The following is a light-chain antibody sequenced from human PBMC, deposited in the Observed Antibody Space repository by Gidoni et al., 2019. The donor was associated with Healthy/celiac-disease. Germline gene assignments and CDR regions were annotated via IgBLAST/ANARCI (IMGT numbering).Light chain of an antibody. CDR3: QQSYSTPLT. CDR2: AAS. Sequence: DIQMTQSPSSLSASVGDRVTITCRASQSISSYLNWYQKKPGKAPKLLIYAASSLQSGVPSRFSGSGSGTDFTLTISSLHPDDFATYYCQQSYSTPLTFGGGTKVEIK. J-gene: IGKJ4*01. CDR1: QSISSY. V-gene: IGKV1-39*01.